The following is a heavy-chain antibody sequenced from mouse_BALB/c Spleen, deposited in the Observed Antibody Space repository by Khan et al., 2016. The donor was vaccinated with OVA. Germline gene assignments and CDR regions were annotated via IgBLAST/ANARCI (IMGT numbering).Heavy chain of an antibody. CDR2: IAPGSGST. CDR1: GCTFTSYW. D-gene: IGHD1-1*01. J-gene: IGHJ4*01. Sequence: DLVKPGASVKLSCKASGCTFTSYWINWIKQRPGQGLEWIGHIAPGSGSTYYNEMFKGMATLTVDTSSSTVYIQLSSLSSEDSALYFCARSNYYGSSLYAMDYWGQGTSVTVSS. CDR3: ARSNYYGSSLYAMDY. V-gene: IGHV1S41*01.